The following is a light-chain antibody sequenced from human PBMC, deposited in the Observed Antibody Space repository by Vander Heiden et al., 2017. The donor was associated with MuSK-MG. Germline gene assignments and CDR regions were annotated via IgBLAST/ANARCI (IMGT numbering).Light chain of an antibody. V-gene: IGKV1-5*03. Sequence: EIQMTQSPSTLSASVGDRVTITCRASQSISSWLAWYQQKPGKAPKLLIYKASSLESGVPSRFSGSGSGTEFTLTISSLQPDDFATYYCQQDNSYWTFGQGTKVEIK. J-gene: IGKJ1*01. CDR2: KAS. CDR1: QSISSW. CDR3: QQDNSYWT.